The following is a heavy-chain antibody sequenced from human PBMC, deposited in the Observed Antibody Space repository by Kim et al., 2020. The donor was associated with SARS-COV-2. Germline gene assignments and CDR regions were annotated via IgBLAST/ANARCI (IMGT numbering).Heavy chain of an antibody. CDR1: GDTVSSNSAA. J-gene: IGHJ5*02. Sequence: SQTLSLTCAISGDTVSSNSAAWNWIRQSPSRGLEWLGRTYYKSKWYNDYAASVKSRIIISPDTSKNQFSLQLSSVTPEDTAVYYCARLYSSGRAFDPWGQGTLVTVSS. D-gene: IGHD6-19*01. CDR3: ARLYSSGRAFDP. V-gene: IGHV6-1*01. CDR2: TYYKSKWYN.